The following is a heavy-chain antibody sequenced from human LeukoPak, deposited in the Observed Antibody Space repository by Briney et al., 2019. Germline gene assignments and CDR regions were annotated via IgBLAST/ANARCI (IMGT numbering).Heavy chain of an antibody. J-gene: IGHJ4*02. CDR3: ARAWFGSYDY. Sequence: SETLSLTCAVYGGSFSGYYWSWIRQPPGKGLEWIGEINHSGSTNYNPSLKSRVTTSVDTSKNQFSLKLSSVTAADTAVYYCARAWFGSYDYWGQGTLVTVSS. CDR2: INHSGST. D-gene: IGHD1-26*01. V-gene: IGHV4-34*01. CDR1: GGSFSGYY.